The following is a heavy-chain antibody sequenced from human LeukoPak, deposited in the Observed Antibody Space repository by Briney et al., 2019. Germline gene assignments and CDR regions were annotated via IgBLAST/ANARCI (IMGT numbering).Heavy chain of an antibody. CDR3: AKDLITGTILPFDY. CDR1: GFTFRSYD. CDR2: IGIGGDT. D-gene: IGHD1-20*01. Sequence: GGSLRLSCAASGFTFRSYDMHWVRQATGKGLEWVSAIGIGGDTYYPGSVKGRFTISRDNSKNTLYLQMNSLRAEDTAVYYCAKDLITGTILPFDYWGQGTLVTVSS. V-gene: IGHV3-13*01. J-gene: IGHJ4*02.